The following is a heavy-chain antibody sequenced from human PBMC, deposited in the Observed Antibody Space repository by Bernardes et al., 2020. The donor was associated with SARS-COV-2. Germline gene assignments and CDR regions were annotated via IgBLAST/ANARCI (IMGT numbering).Heavy chain of an antibody. D-gene: IGHD4-17*01. CDR1: GFTFSSYA. CDR3: AKDALDPRIYGDYTDY. J-gene: IGHJ4*02. CDR2: FSGSGGST. Sequence: GGSLRLSCAASGFTFSSYAMSWVRQAPGKGLEWVSGFSGSGGSTYYADSVKGRFTISRDNSKNTLYLQMNSLRAEDTAVYYCAKDALDPRIYGDYTDYWGQGTLVTVSS. V-gene: IGHV3-23*01.